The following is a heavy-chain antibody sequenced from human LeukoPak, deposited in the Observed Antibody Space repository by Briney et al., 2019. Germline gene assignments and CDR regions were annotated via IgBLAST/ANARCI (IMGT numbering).Heavy chain of an antibody. CDR1: GGSISSYY. D-gene: IGHD6-13*01. CDR2: IYYSGST. V-gene: IGHV4-59*01. J-gene: IGHJ4*02. Sequence: SETLSLTCTVSGGSISSYYWSWIRQPPGKGLEWIGYIYYSGSTNYNPSLKSRVTISVDTSKNQFSLRLSSVTAADTAVYYCASGLGGGYSSSWYSYWGQGTLVTVSS. CDR3: ASGLGGGYSSSWYSY.